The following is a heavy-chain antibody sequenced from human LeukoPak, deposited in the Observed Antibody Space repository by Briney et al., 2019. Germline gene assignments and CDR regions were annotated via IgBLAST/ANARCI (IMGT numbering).Heavy chain of an antibody. J-gene: IGHJ4*02. CDR2: ISSSSSYI. V-gene: IGHV3-21*01. D-gene: IGHD3-10*01. CDR1: GFTFSSYS. Sequence: GGSLRLSCAASGFTFSSYSMNWVRQAPGKGQEWVSSISSSSSYIYYADSVKGRFTISRDNAKNSLYLQMNSLRAEDTAVYYCARDQSTTMVRGITRAPPKYWGQGTLVTVSS. CDR3: ARDQSTTMVRGITRAPPKY.